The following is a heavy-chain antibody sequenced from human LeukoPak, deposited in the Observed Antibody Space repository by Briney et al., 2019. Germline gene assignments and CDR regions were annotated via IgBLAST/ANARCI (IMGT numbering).Heavy chain of an antibody. CDR1: GDSISSSSSY. Sequence: PSETLSLTCTVSGDSISSSSSYRGRIRQPPGEGLEWIGSIYHSGSTYYNPSLKSRVTISVDTSKNQFSLKLSSVTAADTAVYYCARVSDRIVGATAFDYWGQGTLVTVSS. D-gene: IGHD1-26*01. CDR3: ARVSDRIVGATAFDY. J-gene: IGHJ4*02. V-gene: IGHV4-39*07. CDR2: IYHSGST.